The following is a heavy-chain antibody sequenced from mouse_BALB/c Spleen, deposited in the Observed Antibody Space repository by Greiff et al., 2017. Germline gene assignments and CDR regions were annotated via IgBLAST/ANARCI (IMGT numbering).Heavy chain of an antibody. CDR3: ARDMGGNYFDY. D-gene: IGHD1-1*02. Sequence: VQLKQSGAELVKPGASVKLSCTASGFNIKDTYMHWVKQRPEQGLEWIGRIDPANGNTKYDPKFQGKATITADTSSNTAYLQLSSLTSEDTAVYYCARDMGGNYFDYWGQGTTLTVSS. J-gene: IGHJ2*01. CDR1: GFNIKDTY. V-gene: IGHV14-3*02. CDR2: IDPANGNT.